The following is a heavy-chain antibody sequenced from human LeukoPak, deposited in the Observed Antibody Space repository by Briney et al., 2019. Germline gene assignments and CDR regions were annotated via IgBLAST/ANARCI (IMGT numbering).Heavy chain of an antibody. Sequence: SETLSLTCTVSGGSISSYYWSWIRQPAGKVLEWIGRIYTSGSTNYNPSLKSRVTMSVDTSKNQFSLKLSSVTAADTAVYYCASNTYYYGSGGKYYFDYWGQGTLVTVSS. V-gene: IGHV4-4*07. CDR3: ASNTYYYGSGGKYYFDY. J-gene: IGHJ4*02. D-gene: IGHD3-10*01. CDR1: GGSISSYY. CDR2: IYTSGST.